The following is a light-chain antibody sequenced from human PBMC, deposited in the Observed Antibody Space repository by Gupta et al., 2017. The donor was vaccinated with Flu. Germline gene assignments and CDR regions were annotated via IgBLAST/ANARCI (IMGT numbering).Light chain of an antibody. CDR3: GTWRSTLTGPRL. CDR1: TSNSGKNY. J-gene: IGLJ3*02. V-gene: IGLV1-51*02. Sequence: QAVLTPPPSVSAAPGHKVTISCSGSTSNSGKNYVSWYQQFPGAAPKLLIYEDDKRPSGNPARFSGSKSGTSATPVTTGLQSGDEADYYCGTWRSTLTGPRLFGGGTKLTVL. CDR2: EDD.